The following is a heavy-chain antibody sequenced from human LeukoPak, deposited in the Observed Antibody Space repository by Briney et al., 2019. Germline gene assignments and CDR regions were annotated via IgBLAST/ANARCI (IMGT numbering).Heavy chain of an antibody. J-gene: IGHJ1*01. Sequence: SETLSLTCAVYGRSFRGYYWHWIRQPPGKGLEWIGEINYSGDTTYKSSLKSRVTISADTSKNQFSLKLSSVTAADTAIYYCAGGGRDTSALFRTEEYFQQWGQGTLVTVSS. D-gene: IGHD3-22*01. V-gene: IGHV4-34*01. CDR2: INYSGDT. CDR1: GRSFRGYY. CDR3: AGGGRDTSALFRTEEYFQQ.